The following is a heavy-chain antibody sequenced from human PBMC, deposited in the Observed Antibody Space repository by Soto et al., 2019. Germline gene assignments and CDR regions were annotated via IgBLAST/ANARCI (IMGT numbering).Heavy chain of an antibody. CDR2: IIPIFGTA. CDR1: GSTFSTCA. J-gene: IGHJ6*02. Sequence: SSVKAADSAAGSTFSTCAISYVRQDPGQGLEWMGGIIPIFGTANYAQKFQGRVTITADESTSTAYMELSSLRSEDTAVYYCATSPQGDFSHCYGMDVWGQGTTVTVSS. V-gene: IGHV1-69*13. CDR3: ATSPQGDFSHCYGMDV. D-gene: IGHD2-21*01.